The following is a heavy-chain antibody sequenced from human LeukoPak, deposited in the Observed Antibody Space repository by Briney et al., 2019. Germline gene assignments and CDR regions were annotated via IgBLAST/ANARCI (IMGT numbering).Heavy chain of an antibody. CDR3: ARVEQGILTGYYGFDY. CDR2: INAGNGNT. Sequence: GASVKVSCKASGYTFTSYAMHWVRQAPGQRLEWMGWINAGNGNTKYSQKFQGRVTITRDTSASTAYMELSSLRSEDTAVYYCARVEQGILTGYYGFDYWGQGTLVTVSS. V-gene: IGHV1-3*01. D-gene: IGHD3-9*01. J-gene: IGHJ4*02. CDR1: GYTFTSYA.